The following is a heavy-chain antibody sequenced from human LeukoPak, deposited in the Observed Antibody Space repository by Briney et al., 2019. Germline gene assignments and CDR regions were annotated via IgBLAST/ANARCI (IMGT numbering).Heavy chain of an antibody. J-gene: IGHJ4*02. CDR3: ANSIDFDYGDYYFDY. Sequence: SETLSLTCTVSGGSISSYYWSWIRQPPGKGLEWIGYIYYSGSTNYNPSLKSRVTISVDTSKNQFSLKLSSVTAADTAVYYCANSIDFDYGDYYFDYWGQGALVTISS. CDR1: GGSISSYY. V-gene: IGHV4-59*12. D-gene: IGHD4-17*01. CDR2: IYYSGST.